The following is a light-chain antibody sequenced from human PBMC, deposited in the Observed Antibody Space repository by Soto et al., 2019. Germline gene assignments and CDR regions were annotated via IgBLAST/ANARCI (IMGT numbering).Light chain of an antibody. V-gene: IGKV3-15*01. J-gene: IGKJ4*01. Sequence: IVMTHSPVTLSVSRGERATLSCRAIHNIVTNLAWYQQKPGQAPRLVMYDASTRATDIPARFSGSGSGTEFTLTISSLQSEDFAVYYCQQYNNWPPKITFGGGTKV. CDR2: DAS. CDR3: QQYNNWPPKIT. CDR1: HNIVTN.